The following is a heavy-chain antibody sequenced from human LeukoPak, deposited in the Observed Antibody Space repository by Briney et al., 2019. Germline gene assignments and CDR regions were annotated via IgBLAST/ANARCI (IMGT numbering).Heavy chain of an antibody. CDR1: GFTFSSSA. J-gene: IGHJ4*02. CDR2: IKQDGSDR. CDR3: VRNIAVAGTCFDS. Sequence: GGSLRLSCAASGFTFSSSAMSWVRQVPGTGLEWVANIKQDGSDRNYVTSVRGRFTISRDNAESSLYLQMNSLRAEDTAVYYCVRNIAVAGTCFDSWGQGTLVTVSS. V-gene: IGHV3-7*03. D-gene: IGHD6-19*01.